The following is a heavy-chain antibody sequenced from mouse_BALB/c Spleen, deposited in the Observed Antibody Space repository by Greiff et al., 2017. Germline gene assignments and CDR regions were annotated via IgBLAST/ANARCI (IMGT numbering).Heavy chain of an antibody. Sequence: EVQWVESGGGLVKPGGSLNLSCAASGFTFSSYAMSWVRQTPEKRLEWVATIRSGGRYTSYPDIVKGRFTISRDSAKNTLYLQMSSLRSEDTAMYYCARHLLLRFSTGAMDYWGQGTSVTVSS. CDR3: ARHLLLRFSTGAMDY. CDR1: GFTFSSYA. J-gene: IGHJ4*01. V-gene: IGHV5-9-3*01. CDR2: IRSGGRYT. D-gene: IGHD1-1*01.